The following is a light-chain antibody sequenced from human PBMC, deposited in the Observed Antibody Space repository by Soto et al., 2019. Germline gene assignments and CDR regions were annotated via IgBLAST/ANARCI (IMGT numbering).Light chain of an antibody. Sequence: QSVLTQPPSASGSLGQSVTISCTGTTSDVGAYRYVSWYQQHPGKAPKLIICETSKRPSGVPDRFSGSKSGNTASLTVSGLQADDEADYYCSSFAGSNTYVFGTGTKVTV. V-gene: IGLV2-8*01. CDR3: SSFAGSNTYV. CDR2: ETS. CDR1: TSDVGAYRY. J-gene: IGLJ1*01.